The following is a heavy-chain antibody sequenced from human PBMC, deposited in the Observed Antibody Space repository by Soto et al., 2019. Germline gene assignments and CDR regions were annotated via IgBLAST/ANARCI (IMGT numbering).Heavy chain of an antibody. CDR1: GGSISSSSYY. J-gene: IGHJ6*02. Sequence: SETLSLTCTVSGGSISSSSYYWGWIRQPPGKGLEWIGSIYYSGSTYYNPSLKSRVTISVDTSKNQFSLKLSSVTAADTAVYYCARGTYTDFWSGYTEEYYYYYGMDVWGQGTTVTVSS. V-gene: IGHV4-39*01. CDR2: IYYSGST. CDR3: ARGTYTDFWSGYTEEYYYYYGMDV. D-gene: IGHD3-3*01.